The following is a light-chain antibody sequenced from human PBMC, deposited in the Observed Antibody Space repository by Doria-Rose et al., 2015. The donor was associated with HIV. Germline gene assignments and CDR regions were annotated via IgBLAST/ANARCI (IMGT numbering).Light chain of an antibody. Sequence: PVLIQPASVSGSPGQSITISCTGTSSDVGGFGYVSWYQQHPGKAPKLMIYDVSNRPSGVSNRFSGSKSGDTASLIISGLQAEDEADYYCNSYTTSSTHNYVFGTGTKVTVL. J-gene: IGLJ1*01. CDR2: DVS. CDR3: NSYTTSSTHNYV. V-gene: IGLV2-14*03. CDR1: SSDVGGFGY.